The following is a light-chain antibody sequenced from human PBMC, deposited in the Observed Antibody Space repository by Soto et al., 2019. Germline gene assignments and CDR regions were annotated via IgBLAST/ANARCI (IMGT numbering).Light chain of an antibody. CDR1: SSNTGNNY. CDR2: ENN. CDR3: APWDSSLSAGV. J-gene: IGLJ1*01. V-gene: IGLV1-51*02. Sequence: QSVLTQPPSVSAAPGQKVTISCSGSSSNTGNNYVSWYQQLPGTAPKLLIYENNKRPSGIPDRFSGSKSGTSATLGITGLQTGDEADYYCAPWDSSLSAGVFGTGTKVTVL.